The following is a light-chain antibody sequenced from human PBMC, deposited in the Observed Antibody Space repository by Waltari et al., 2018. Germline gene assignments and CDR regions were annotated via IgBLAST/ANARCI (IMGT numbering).Light chain of an antibody. CDR2: RNN. CDR3: SAWDSSLSAYV. J-gene: IGLJ1*01. CDR1: SNNAGNQG. Sequence: QAGLTQPPSVSKGLRQTATLTCTGNSNNAGNQGAAWLQQHQGHPPKLLSCRNNNRPSGISERFSASRSGNTASRTITGLQPEDEADYYCSAWDSSLSAYVFGTGTKVTVL. V-gene: IGLV10-54*04.